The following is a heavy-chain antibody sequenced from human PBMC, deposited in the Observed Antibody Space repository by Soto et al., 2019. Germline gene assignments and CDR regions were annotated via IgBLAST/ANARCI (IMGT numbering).Heavy chain of an antibody. CDR1: GFTFNTAW. CDR3: AADKPGFGQGEFEY. Sequence: GGSLRLSCETSGFTFNTAWMTWLRQAPGKGLEWVALIKSKADGVTTHYATPVKGRFTVSRDDSKNTVYLQVNSLKTEDTAMYYCAADKPGFGQGEFEYWGQGTQVTVSS. CDR2: IKSKADGVTT. V-gene: IGHV3-15*01. D-gene: IGHD2-15*01. J-gene: IGHJ4*02.